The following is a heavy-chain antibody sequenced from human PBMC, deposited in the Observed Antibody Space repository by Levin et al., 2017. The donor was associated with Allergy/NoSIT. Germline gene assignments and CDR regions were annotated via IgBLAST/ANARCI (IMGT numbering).Heavy chain of an antibody. J-gene: IGHJ4*02. Sequence: GESLKISCAASGFTFGTYAMSWVRQAPGKGLEWVSAISGSGGSTYYADSVKGRFTISRDKSKKTLYLQMNSLRAEDTAVYYCAKMSWMVVVDATIDNWGQGTLVTVSS. V-gene: IGHV3-23*01. CDR3: AKMSWMVVVDATIDN. CDR1: GFTFGTYA. CDR2: ISGSGGST. D-gene: IGHD2-15*01.